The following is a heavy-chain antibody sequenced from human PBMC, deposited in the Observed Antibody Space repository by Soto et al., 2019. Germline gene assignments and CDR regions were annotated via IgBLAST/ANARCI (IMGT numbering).Heavy chain of an antibody. CDR2: ISAYNGNT. CDR1: GYTFTSYG. D-gene: IGHD2-15*01. J-gene: IGHJ4*02. V-gene: IGHV1-18*01. CDR3: ATSKYCSGGNCYSGDY. Sequence: ASVKVSCKASGYTFTSYGISWVRQAPGQGLEWMGWISAYNGNTNYAQKLQGRVTMTTDTSTSTAYMELRSLRSDDTAVYYCATSKYCSGGNCYSGDYWGQGALVTVSS.